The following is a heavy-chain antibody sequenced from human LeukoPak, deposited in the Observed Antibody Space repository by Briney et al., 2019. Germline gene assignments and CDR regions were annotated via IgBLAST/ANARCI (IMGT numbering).Heavy chain of an antibody. Sequence: PSETLSLTCTVSGGSISSYYWSWIRQPPGKGLEWIGYIYYSGSTNYNPSLKCRVTISVDTSKNQFSLKLSSVTAADTAVYYCARGPAGIAVAGTGYYFDYWGQGTLVTVSS. J-gene: IGHJ4*02. CDR1: GGSISSYY. D-gene: IGHD6-19*01. CDR2: IYYSGST. V-gene: IGHV4-59*08. CDR3: ARGPAGIAVAGTGYYFDY.